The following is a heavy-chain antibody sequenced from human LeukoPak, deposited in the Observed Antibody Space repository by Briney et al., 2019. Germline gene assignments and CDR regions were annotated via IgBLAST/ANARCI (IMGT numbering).Heavy chain of an antibody. D-gene: IGHD2-8*02. CDR3: AIDRSCTGSSCNVGS. Sequence: GGSLSLSFAASVFTFRSLAMSWVRQAPGQGLEWVSAISGSGGSTYYADSVKGRFTISRDNSKNTVFLQMNSLRAEDTAVYYCAIDRSCTGSSCNVGSWGQGTMVTVSS. J-gene: IGHJ3*01. CDR1: VFTFRSLA. CDR2: ISGSGGST. V-gene: IGHV3-23*01.